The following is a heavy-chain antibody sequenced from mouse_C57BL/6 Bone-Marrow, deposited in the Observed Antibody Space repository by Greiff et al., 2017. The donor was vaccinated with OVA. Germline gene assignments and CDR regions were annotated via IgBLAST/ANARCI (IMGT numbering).Heavy chain of an antibody. J-gene: IGHJ1*03. Sequence: EVQVVESGGGLVKPGGSLKLSCAASGFTFSSYAMSWVRQTPEKRLEWVATISDGGSYTYYPDNVKGRFTISRDNAKNNLYLQMSHLKSEDTAMYYCARVVLLRDWYFDVWGTGTTVTVSS. CDR3: ARVVLLRDWYFDV. V-gene: IGHV5-4*01. CDR1: GFTFSSYA. CDR2: ISDGGSYT. D-gene: IGHD1-1*01.